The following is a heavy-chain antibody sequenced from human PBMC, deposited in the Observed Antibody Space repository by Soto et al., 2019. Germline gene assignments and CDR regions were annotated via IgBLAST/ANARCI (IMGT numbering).Heavy chain of an antibody. V-gene: IGHV3-30-3*01. D-gene: IGHD3-3*01. Sequence: QVQLVESGGGVVQPGRSLRLSCAASGFTFSSYAMHWVRQAPGKGLEWVAVISYDGSNKYYADSVKGRFTISRDNSKNTLYLQMNSLRAEDTAVYYCARDRVEDYDFWSWGQGTLVTVSS. CDR2: ISYDGSNK. CDR1: GFTFSSYA. CDR3: ARDRVEDYDFWS. J-gene: IGHJ4*02.